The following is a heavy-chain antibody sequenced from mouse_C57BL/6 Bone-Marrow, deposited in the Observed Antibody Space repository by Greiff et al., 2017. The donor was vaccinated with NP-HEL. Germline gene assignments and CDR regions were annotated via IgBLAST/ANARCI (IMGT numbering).Heavy chain of an antibody. J-gene: IGHJ2*01. CDR3: ARFTDGSRKDYFDY. V-gene: IGHV1-26*01. CDR1: GYTFTDYY. CDR2: INPNNGGT. Sequence: VQLQQSGPELVKPGASVKISCKASGYTFTDYYMNWVKQSHGKSLEWIGDINPNNGGTSYNQKFKGKATLTVDKSSSTAYMQLRSLTSEDSAVYYCARFTDGSRKDYFDYWGQGTTLTVSS.